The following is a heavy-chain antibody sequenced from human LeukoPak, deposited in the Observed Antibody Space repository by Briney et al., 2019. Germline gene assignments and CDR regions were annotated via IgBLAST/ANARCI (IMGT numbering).Heavy chain of an antibody. D-gene: IGHD2-2*01. V-gene: IGHV3-74*01. Sequence: GGSLRLSRAASGFTLSNYWMHWVGQVPGKGLVWVSRIDDDGSDTTYADSVKGRFTISRDNAKNTLYLQMNSLRVEDTAVYYCARVRYCSTTSCTKAYFDSWGQATLVTVSS. CDR2: IDDDGSDT. CDR3: ARVRYCSTTSCTKAYFDS. J-gene: IGHJ4*02. CDR1: GFTLSNYW.